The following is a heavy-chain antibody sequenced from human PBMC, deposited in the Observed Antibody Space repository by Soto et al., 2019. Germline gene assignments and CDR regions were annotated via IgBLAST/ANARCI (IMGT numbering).Heavy chain of an antibody. V-gene: IGHV3-15*01. D-gene: IGHD1-26*01. CDR1: GFTFSNAW. CDR2: IKSKTDGGTT. J-gene: IGHJ6*02. Sequence: GGSLRLSCAASGFTFSNAWMSWVRQAPGKGLEWVGRIKSKTDGGTTDYAAPVKGGFTISRDDSKNTLYLQMNSLKTEDTAVYYCTTGRGSYYYYYYGMDVWGQGTTVTVSS. CDR3: TTGRGSYYYYYYGMDV.